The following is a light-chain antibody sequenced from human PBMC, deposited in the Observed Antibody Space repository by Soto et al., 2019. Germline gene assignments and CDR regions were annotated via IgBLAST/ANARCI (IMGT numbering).Light chain of an antibody. CDR3: QQYNSYSWT. CDR2: DAS. CDR1: QSISSW. V-gene: IGKV1-5*01. J-gene: IGKJ1*01. Sequence: NQMTQSPSTLSAYVGDRVTITCRASQSISSWLAWYQQKPGKAPKLLIYDASSLESGVPSRFSGSGSGTEFTLTISSLQPDDFATYYCQQYNSYSWTFGQGTKVDIK.